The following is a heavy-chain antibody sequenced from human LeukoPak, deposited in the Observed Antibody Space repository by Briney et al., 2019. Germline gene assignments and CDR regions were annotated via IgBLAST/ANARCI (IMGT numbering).Heavy chain of an antibody. CDR1: GYTFTSYD. CDR2: MNPNSGNT. CDR3: ARGDFWSGYYTGMDV. V-gene: IGHV1-8*01. J-gene: IGHJ6*02. D-gene: IGHD3-3*01. Sequence: ASVKVSCKASGYTFTSYDINWVRQAPGQGLEWMGWMNPNSGNTGYAQKFQGRVTMTRNTSISTAYMELSSLRSEDTAVYYCARGDFWSGYYTGMDVWGQGTTVTVSS.